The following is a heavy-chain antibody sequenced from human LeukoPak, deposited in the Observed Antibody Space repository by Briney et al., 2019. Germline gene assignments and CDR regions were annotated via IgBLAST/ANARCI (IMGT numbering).Heavy chain of an antibody. J-gene: IGHJ4*02. V-gene: IGHV3-7*01. CDR1: GFTFSSYW. CDR3: ASQKGRIAVAVDY. Sequence: GGSLRLSCAASGFTFSSYWMSWVRQAPGKGLEWVANIKQDGSEKYYVDSVKGRFTISRDNAKNSLYLQMNSLRVEDTAVYYCASQKGRIAVAVDYWGQGTLVTVSS. CDR2: IKQDGSEK. D-gene: IGHD6-19*01.